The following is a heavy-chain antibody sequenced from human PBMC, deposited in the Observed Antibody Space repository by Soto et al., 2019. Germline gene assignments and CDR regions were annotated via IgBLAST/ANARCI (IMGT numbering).Heavy chain of an antibody. D-gene: IGHD3-16*01. Sequence: EEQLVESGGGLVQPGGSLRLSCAASGFNFSTHYMNWVRQTPGKGLEWVSSINRDSTVIKYADSVKGRFTITRDNARNSLSLQVNSLRAEDTAVYYCLNGDYYVGPGTLVTVSS. CDR1: GFNFSTHY. CDR2: INRDSTVI. V-gene: IGHV3-48*01. CDR3: LNGDYY. J-gene: IGHJ4*02.